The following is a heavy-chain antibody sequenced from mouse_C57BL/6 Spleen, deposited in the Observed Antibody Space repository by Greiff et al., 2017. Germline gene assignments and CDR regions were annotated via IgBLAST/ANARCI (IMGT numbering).Heavy chain of an antibody. D-gene: IGHD2-4*01. CDR2: IRLKSDNYAT. CDR3: TGYDYDYYFDY. J-gene: IGHJ2*01. CDR1: GFTFSNYW. V-gene: IGHV6-3*01. Sequence: EVKLMESGGGLVQPGGSMKLSCVASGFTFSNYWMNWVRQSPEKGLEWVAQIRLKSDNYATHYAESVKGRFTISRDDSKSSVYLQMNNLRAEDTGIYYCTGYDYDYYFDYWGQGTTLTVSS.